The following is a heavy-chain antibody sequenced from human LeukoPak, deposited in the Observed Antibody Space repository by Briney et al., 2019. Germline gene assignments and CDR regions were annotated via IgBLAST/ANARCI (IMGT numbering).Heavy chain of an antibody. CDR2: ISSSSSYI. CDR3: ARDQGCGGDCFNAFDI. Sequence: GGSLRLSCAASGFTFSSYSMNWVRQAPGKGLGWVSSISSSSSYIYYADSVKGRFTISRDNAKNSLYLQMNSLRAEDTAVYYCARDQGCGGDCFNAFDIWGQGTMVTVSS. J-gene: IGHJ3*02. V-gene: IGHV3-21*01. CDR1: GFTFSSYS. D-gene: IGHD2-21*02.